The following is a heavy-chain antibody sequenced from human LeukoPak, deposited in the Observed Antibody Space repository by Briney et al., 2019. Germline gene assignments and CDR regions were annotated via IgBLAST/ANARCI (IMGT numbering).Heavy chain of an antibody. D-gene: IGHD1-26*01. V-gene: IGHV1-18*01. CDR2: ISPYNGNT. J-gene: IGHJ3*02. Sequence: ASVKVSCKASGYTFTSYGISWVRQAPGQGLEWMGWISPYNGNTNYAQKLQGRVTMTTDTSTGTAYMELRSLRSDDTAVYYCARDAVGATTTFDIWGQGTMVTVSS. CDR1: GYTFTSYG. CDR3: ARDAVGATTTFDI.